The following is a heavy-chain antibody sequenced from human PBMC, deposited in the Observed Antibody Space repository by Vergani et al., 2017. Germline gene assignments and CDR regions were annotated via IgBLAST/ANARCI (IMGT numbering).Heavy chain of an antibody. J-gene: IGHJ3*02. D-gene: IGHD3-9*01. CDR1: GFTFSSYG. CDR2: IWYDGSNK. Sequence: QVQLVESGGGVVQPGRSLRLSCAASGFTFSSYGMHWVRQAPGKGLEWVAVIWYDGSNKYYADSVKGRFTISRDNSKNTLYRQMNSLRAEDTAVYYCARAAYDIWTGFHDAFDIWGQGTMVTVSS. CDR3: ARAAYDIWTGFHDAFDI. V-gene: IGHV3-33*01.